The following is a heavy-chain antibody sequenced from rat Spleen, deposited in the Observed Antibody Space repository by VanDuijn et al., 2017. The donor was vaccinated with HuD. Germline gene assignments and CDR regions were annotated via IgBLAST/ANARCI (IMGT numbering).Heavy chain of an antibody. CDR3: ARGLGVMDA. J-gene: IGHJ4*01. CDR2: IWTGGNT. CDR1: GFSLTSYN. V-gene: IGHV2-30*01. D-gene: IGHD5-1*01. Sequence: QVQLKESGPGLVQPSQTLSLTCTVSGFSLTSYNVHWVRQSTGKGLEWLGLIWTGGNTAYTSLLKSRLSISRDTSKSQVFLKMNSLQTEDTATYYCARGLGVMDAWGQGASVTVSS.